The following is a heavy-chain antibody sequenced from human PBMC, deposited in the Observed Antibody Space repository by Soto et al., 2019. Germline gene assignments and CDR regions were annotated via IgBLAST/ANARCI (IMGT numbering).Heavy chain of an antibody. V-gene: IGHV3-7*01. CDR2: IKQDGSEK. Sequence: GGSLRLSCAASGFTFSSYWMSWVRQAPGKGLEWVANIKQDGSEKYYVDSVKGRFTISRDNAKNSLYLQMNSLRAEDTAVYYCARDPYDFCSGVPTNGVGVWSEGTTVTVSS. J-gene: IGHJ6*04. D-gene: IGHD3-3*01. CDR3: ARDPYDFCSGVPTNGVGV. CDR1: GFTFSSYW.